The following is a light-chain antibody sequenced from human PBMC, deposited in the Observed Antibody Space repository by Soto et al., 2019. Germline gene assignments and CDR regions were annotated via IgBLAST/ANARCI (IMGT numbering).Light chain of an antibody. J-gene: IGKJ4*01. CDR2: DAS. CDR3: QQSSNWPPV. Sequence: EIVLTQSPATLSLSPGERATLSCRASQSVSSYLAWYQQKPGQAPRLLIYDASNRATGIPARFSGSGSGTDFTLTISSLEPEDFAVYYCQQSSNWPPVFGGGTKLEIK. CDR1: QSVSSY. V-gene: IGKV3-11*01.